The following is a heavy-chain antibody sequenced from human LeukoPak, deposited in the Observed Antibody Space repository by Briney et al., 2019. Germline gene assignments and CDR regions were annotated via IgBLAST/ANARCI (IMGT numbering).Heavy chain of an antibody. CDR2: IKQEGSEK. D-gene: IGHD2-8*02. V-gene: IGHV3-7*01. CDR3: ARLRFVAASGVSPFDY. Sequence: PGRSLRLSCAASGFTFSSYGMHWVRQAPGKGLEWVASIKQEGSEKYYVDSVKGRFTISRDSAKNSLYLQLHSLRAEDTAVYYCARLRFVAASGVSPFDYWGQGTLVTVSS. J-gene: IGHJ4*02. CDR1: GFTFSSYG.